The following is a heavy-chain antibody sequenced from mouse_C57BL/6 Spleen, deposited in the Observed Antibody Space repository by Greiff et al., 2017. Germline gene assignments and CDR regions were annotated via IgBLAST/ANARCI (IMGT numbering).Heavy chain of an antibody. CDR2: INPGSGGT. V-gene: IGHV1-54*01. CDR3: ARSDGYYYLDY. CDR1: GYAFTNYL. Sequence: QVQLQQSGAELVRPGTSVKVSCKASGYAFTNYLIEWVKQRPGQGLEWIGVINPGSGGTNYNEKFKGKATLTADKSSSTAYMQLSSLTSEDSAVYFCARSDGYYYLDYWGQGTTLTVSS. D-gene: IGHD2-3*01. J-gene: IGHJ2*01.